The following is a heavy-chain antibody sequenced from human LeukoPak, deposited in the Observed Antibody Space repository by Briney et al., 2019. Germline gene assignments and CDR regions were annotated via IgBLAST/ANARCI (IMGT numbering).Heavy chain of an antibody. V-gene: IGHV4-39*02. CDR3: ARDVEYYDSSGYRPHAFDI. Sequence: SETLSLTCTVSGGSISNYYWGWTRQPPGKGLEWFGSISYSGGASYNPSLRSRVSISVDTSKNQFSLKLNSVTAADTAVYYCARDVEYYDSSGYRPHAFDIWGQGTMVTVSS. CDR2: ISYSGGA. CDR1: GGSISNYY. J-gene: IGHJ3*02. D-gene: IGHD3-22*01.